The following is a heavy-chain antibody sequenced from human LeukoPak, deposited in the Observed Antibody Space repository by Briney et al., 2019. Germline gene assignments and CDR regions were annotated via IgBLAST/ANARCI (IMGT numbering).Heavy chain of an antibody. Sequence: SQTLSLTCTVSGGSISSGGYYWSWIRQHPGKGLEWIGYIYYSGSTYYNPSLKSRVTISVDTSKNQFSLKLSSVTAADTAVYYCARDRMTYYYDSSGSDDAFDIWGQGTMVTVSS. D-gene: IGHD3-22*01. CDR1: GGSISSGGYY. CDR3: ARDRMTYYYDSSGSDDAFDI. V-gene: IGHV4-31*03. CDR2: IYYSGST. J-gene: IGHJ3*02.